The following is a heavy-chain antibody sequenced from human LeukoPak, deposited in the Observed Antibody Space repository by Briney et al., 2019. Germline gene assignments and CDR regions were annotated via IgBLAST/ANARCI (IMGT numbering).Heavy chain of an antibody. J-gene: IGHJ4*02. CDR2: IYYSGST. CDR3: ASNRGGGALSLDY. CDR1: GGSVSSGSYY. D-gene: IGHD3-16*01. V-gene: IGHV4-61*01. Sequence: PSETLSLTCTVSGGSVSSGSYYWSWIRQPPGKGLEWIGYIYYSGSTNYNPSLKSRVTISVDTSKNQFSLKLSSVTAADTAVYYCASNRGGGALSLDYWGQGTLVTVSS.